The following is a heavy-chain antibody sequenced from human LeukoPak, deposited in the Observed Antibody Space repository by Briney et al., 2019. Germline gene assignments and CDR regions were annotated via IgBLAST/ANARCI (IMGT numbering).Heavy chain of an antibody. CDR3: IRDFRSADL. Sequence: GGSLRLSCAASGFTFSNYLMHWVRQTPGKGLVWVSRIYVDGRTTNYADSVKGRFTISRDNAKNTVYLEMNSLSVEDTATYYCIRDFRSADLWGQGTLATVTS. CDR2: IYVDGRTT. J-gene: IGHJ5*02. V-gene: IGHV3-74*01. CDR1: GFTFSNYL.